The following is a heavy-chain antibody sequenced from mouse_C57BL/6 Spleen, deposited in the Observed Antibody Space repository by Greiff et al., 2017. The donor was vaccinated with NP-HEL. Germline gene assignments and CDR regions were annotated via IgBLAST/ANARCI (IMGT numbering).Heavy chain of an antibody. CDR2: ISSGSSTF. CDR3: ARRYGNYYAMDY. CDR1: GFTFSDYG. Sequence: EVQVVESGGGLVKPGGSLKLSCAASGFTFSDYGMHWVRQAPEKGLEWVAYISSGSSTFYYADTVKGRFTISKDNAKNTLFLQMTSLGSEDTAMYYCARRYGNYYAMDYWGQGTSVTVSS. J-gene: IGHJ4*01. D-gene: IGHD2-10*02. V-gene: IGHV5-17*01.